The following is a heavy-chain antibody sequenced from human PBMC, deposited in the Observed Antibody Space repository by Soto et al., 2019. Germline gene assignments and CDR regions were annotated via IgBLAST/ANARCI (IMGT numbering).Heavy chain of an antibody. J-gene: IGHJ5*02. CDR1: GGTFSTYT. D-gene: IGHD3-22*01. V-gene: IGHV1-69*08. CDR2: IIPIIGLI. Sequence: QVQLVQSGAEVKKPGSSVKVSCKASGGTFSTYTITWVRQAPGQGLECMGRIIPIIGLINYAPKFQGRVTISTDKFTGTAYLEITRLRSDHTAVYYCPGDLDSHYNDSHASAYPLGQGTLVTVAS. CDR3: PGDLDSHYNDSHASAYP.